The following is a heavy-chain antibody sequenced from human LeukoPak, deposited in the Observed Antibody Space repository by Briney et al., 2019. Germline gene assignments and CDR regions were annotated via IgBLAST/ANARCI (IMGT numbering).Heavy chain of an antibody. CDR1: GGSFSGYY. CDR2: INHSGST. CDR3: ARASYDYDWGSYRYGDY. D-gene: IGHD3-16*02. V-gene: IGHV4-34*01. J-gene: IGHJ4*02. Sequence: PSETLSLTCAVYGGSFSGYYWSWIRQPPGKGLEWIGEINHSGSTNYNPSLKSRVTISVDTSKNQFSLKLSSVTAADTAVYYCARASYDYDWGSYRYGDYWGQGTLVTVSS.